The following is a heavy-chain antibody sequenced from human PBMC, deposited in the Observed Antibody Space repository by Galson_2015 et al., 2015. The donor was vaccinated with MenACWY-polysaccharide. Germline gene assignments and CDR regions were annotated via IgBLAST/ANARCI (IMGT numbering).Heavy chain of an antibody. J-gene: IGHJ4*02. CDR3: ARDSGTAGADDF. CDR1: GFTFSTYR. D-gene: IGHD6-13*01. CDR2: ISGDSRTI. Sequence: SLRLSCAASGFTFSTYRMTWVRQAPGKGLEWVSCISGDSRTIFYAESMKGRFTISRDNAGNSLYLQMNSLRNEDTALYYCARDSGTAGADDFWGQGTLVTVSS. V-gene: IGHV3-48*02.